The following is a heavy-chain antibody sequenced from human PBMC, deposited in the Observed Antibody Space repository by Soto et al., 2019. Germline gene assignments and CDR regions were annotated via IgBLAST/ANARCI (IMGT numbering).Heavy chain of an antibody. Sequence: GGSLRLSCAASGFTFVSYAMTWVRQAPGQGLELVSYISGGRDDIFYADSMKGRVTVSRDNSKNTLYLQMNSLRADDTAVYYCARGDTVRQYYFYMDVWGKGTTVTVSS. D-gene: IGHD3-10*01. CDR3: ARGDTVRQYYFYMDV. J-gene: IGHJ6*03. V-gene: IGHV3-23*01. CDR1: GFTFVSYA. CDR2: ISGGRDDI.